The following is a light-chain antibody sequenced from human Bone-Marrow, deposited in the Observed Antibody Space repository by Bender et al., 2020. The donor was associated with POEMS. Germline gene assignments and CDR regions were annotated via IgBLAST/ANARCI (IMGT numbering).Light chain of an antibody. CDR1: SSDIGGHNY. V-gene: IGLV2-8*01. Sequence: QSALAQPPSASGSPGQSVTISCTGTSSDIGGHNYVSWYQQFPGQAPRLIILGVSERPSGVPARFSGSKSGNTAFLTVSGLRPEDEADYFCLSYAGNNNCVSGPGTRLTVL. CDR3: LSYAGNNNCV. J-gene: IGLJ1*01. CDR2: GVS.